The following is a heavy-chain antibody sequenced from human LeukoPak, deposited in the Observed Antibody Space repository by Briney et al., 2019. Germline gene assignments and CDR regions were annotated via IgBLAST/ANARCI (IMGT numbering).Heavy chain of an antibody. D-gene: IGHD5-18*01. CDR2: ISSSSSTI. J-gene: IGHJ3*02. CDR1: GFTFSSYS. CDR3: AREAWDTAMVTMGFAFDI. V-gene: IGHV3-48*01. Sequence: GGSLRLSCAASGFTFSSYSMNWVRQAPGKGLEWVSYISSSSSTIYYADSVKGRFTISRDNAKNSLYLQMNSLRVEDTAVYYCAREAWDTAMVTMGFAFDIWGQGTMVTVSS.